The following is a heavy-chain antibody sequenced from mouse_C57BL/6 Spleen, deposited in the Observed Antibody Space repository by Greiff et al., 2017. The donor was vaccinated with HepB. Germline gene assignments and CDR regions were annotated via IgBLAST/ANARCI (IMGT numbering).Heavy chain of an antibody. Sequence: VKQRPGQGLEWIGRIHPSDSDTNYNQKFKGKATLTVDKSSSTAYMQLSSLTSEDSAVYYCAIRTTSYGNYLAWFAYWGQGTLVTVSA. CDR2: IHPSDSDT. V-gene: IGHV1-74*01. D-gene: IGHD2-1*01. J-gene: IGHJ3*01. CDR3: AIRTTSYGNYLAWFAY.